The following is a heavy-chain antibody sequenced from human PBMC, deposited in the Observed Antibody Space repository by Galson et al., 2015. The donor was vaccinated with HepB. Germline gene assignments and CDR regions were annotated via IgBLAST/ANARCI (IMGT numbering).Heavy chain of an antibody. CDR1: GFTFTTYG. CDR3: AKDRGDFGGNYYSS. D-gene: IGHD1-26*01. V-gene: IGHV3-30*18. Sequence: SLRLSCAASGFTFTTYGMHWVRQPPGKGLEWVAVISYDGSNKYYADSVKGRFSISRDNSKNTLYLQMNSLRAEDTAVYYCAKDRGDFGGNYYSSWGQGTLVTVSS. CDR2: ISYDGSNK. J-gene: IGHJ5*02.